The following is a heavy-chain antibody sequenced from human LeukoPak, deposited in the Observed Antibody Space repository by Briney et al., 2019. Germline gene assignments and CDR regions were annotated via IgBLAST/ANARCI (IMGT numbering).Heavy chain of an antibody. V-gene: IGHV3-23*01. CDR2: VSGSGGST. D-gene: IGHD4-17*01. J-gene: IGHJ4*02. CDR3: AKRTTVTLYYFDY. CDR1: GFTFSSYA. Sequence: GGSLRLSCAASGFTFSSYAMSWVRQAPGQGLEWVSTVSGSGGSTLYADSVKGRFTISRDNSKDTLYLQMNGLRAEDAAVYYCAKRTTVTLYYFDYWGQGTLVTVSS.